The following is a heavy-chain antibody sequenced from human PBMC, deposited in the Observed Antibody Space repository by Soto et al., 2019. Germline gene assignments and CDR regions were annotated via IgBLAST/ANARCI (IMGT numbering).Heavy chain of an antibody. CDR3: ARLPRDFWSGYYAFDY. CDR2: ISGGGSGT. CDR1: GFTFSSYA. V-gene: IGHV3-23*01. D-gene: IGHD3-3*01. J-gene: IGHJ4*02. Sequence: GGSLRLSCAASGFTFSSYAMSWVRQAPGKGLEWVSAISGGGSGTYYADSVKGRFTISRDNSKNTLYLQMNSLRVEDTAVYYCARLPRDFWSGYYAFDYWGQGTLVTVSS.